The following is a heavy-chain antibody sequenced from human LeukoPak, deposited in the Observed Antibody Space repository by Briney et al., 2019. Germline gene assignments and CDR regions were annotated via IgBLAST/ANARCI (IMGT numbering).Heavy chain of an antibody. CDR3: ARAMYYGSGSYSFDY. Sequence: SETLSLTCSVSGGSITNYFWSWIRQPPGKGLEWIGYILYSGSTKYNPSLKSRVTMSADTSKNQFSLKLSSVTAADTAVYYCARAMYYGSGSYSFDYWGQGTLVTVSS. D-gene: IGHD3-10*01. CDR1: GGSITNYF. J-gene: IGHJ4*02. V-gene: IGHV4-59*01. CDR2: ILYSGST.